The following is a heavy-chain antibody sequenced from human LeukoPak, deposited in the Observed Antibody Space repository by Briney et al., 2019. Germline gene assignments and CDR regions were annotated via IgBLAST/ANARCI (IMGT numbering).Heavy chain of an antibody. Sequence: ASVKVSCKASGYTFSGFYMHWMRQAPGQGLEWMGGIIPIFGTANYAQKFQGRVTITTDESTSTAYMELSSLRSEDTAVYYCARDGGALVGAPWGAFDIWGQGIMVTVSS. D-gene: IGHD1-26*01. J-gene: IGHJ3*02. CDR1: GYTFSGFY. CDR3: ARDGGALVGAPWGAFDI. V-gene: IGHV1-69*05. CDR2: IIPIFGTA.